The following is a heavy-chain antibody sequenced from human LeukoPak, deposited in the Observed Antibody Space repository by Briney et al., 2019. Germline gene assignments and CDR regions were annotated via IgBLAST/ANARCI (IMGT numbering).Heavy chain of an antibody. D-gene: IGHD3-22*01. V-gene: IGHV3-30-3*01. CDR3: ARVYETNGYLY. Sequence: PGGSLRLSCAASGFTFSSYAMHWVRQAPGKGLEWVAVISYDGSNKYCADSVKGRFTISRDNSKNTLYLQMNSLRVEDTAVYYCARVYETNGYLYWGQGSLVTVSS. CDR1: GFTFSSYA. CDR2: ISYDGSNK. J-gene: IGHJ4*02.